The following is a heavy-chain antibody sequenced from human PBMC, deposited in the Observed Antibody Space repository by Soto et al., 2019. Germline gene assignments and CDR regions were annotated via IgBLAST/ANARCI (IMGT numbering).Heavy chain of an antibody. D-gene: IGHD2-15*01. CDR2: ISRSGDRT. J-gene: IGHJ4*02. CDR1: GFTFSSYN. CDR3: ARARCSSGQCYYFDY. V-gene: IGHV3-64*02. Sequence: EVQLVESGEGLVQPGGSLRLSCAASGFTFSSYNIHWIRQAPGKGLEFVSAISRSGDRTYYADSVKGRFTITRDNSKNTVWLQMASMSAEDMAVYYCARARCSSGQCYYFDYWGRGALVSVSS.